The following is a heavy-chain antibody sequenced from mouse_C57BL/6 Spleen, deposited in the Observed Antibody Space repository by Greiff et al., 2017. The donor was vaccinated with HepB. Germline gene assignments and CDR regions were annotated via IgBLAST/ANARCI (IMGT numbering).Heavy chain of an antibody. Sequence: EVQGVESGGGLVQPKGSLKLSCAASGFTFTTYAMHWVRQAPGKGLEWVARIRSKSSNYATYYADSVKDRFTISRDDSQSSLNLQMNNLKTEDTAMYYCVWEFYDYDVGGFAYWGQGTLVTVSA. CDR1: GFTFTTYA. D-gene: IGHD2-4*01. J-gene: IGHJ3*01. V-gene: IGHV10-3*01. CDR3: VWEFYDYDVGGFAY. CDR2: IRSKSSNYAT.